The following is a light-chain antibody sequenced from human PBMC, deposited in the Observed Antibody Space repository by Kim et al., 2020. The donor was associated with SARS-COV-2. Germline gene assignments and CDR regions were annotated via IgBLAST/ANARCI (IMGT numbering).Light chain of an antibody. CDR3: QQRSNWPIT. CDR1: QSVSSY. CDR2: DAS. V-gene: IGKV3-11*01. Sequence: LSQGESATLSCRASQSVSSYLAWYQQKPGQAPRLLMYDASNRAIGIPARFSGSGSGTDFTLTISSLEPEDFAVYYCQQRSNWPITFGQGTRLEIK. J-gene: IGKJ5*01.